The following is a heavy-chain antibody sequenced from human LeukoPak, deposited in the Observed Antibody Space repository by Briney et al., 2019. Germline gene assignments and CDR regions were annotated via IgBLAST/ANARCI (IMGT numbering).Heavy chain of an antibody. CDR1: GGTFSSYA. J-gene: IGHJ5*02. V-gene: IGHV1-69*05. CDR3: AGDRGKMATIIPYAGFDP. CDR2: TIPIFGTA. D-gene: IGHD5-24*01. Sequence: SVKVSCKASGGTFSSYAISWVRQAPGQGLEWMGGTIPIFGTANYAQKFQGRVTITTDESTSTAYMELSSLRSEDTAVYYCAGDRGKMATIIPYAGFDPWGQGTLVTVSS.